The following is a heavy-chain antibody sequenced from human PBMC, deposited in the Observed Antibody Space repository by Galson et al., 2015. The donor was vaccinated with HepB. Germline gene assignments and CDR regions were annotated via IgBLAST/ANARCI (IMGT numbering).Heavy chain of an antibody. CDR3: ATNRGGYSYGDLDY. CDR2: IWYDVSNK. CDR1: GFTFGSFG. D-gene: IGHD5-18*01. J-gene: IGHJ4*02. V-gene: IGHV3-33*01. Sequence: SLRLSCAASGFTFGSFGMHWVRQAPGKGLEWVAVIWYDVSNKYYADSVKGRFTISRANSKNTLYLQMNSLRAEDTSVYYCATNRGGYSYGDLDYWGQGTLVTVSS.